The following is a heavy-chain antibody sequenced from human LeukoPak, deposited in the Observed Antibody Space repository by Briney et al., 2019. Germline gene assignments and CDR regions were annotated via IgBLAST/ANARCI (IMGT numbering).Heavy chain of an antibody. Sequence: GGSLRLSCAASGFTLGSYSMGWVRQAPGNGLEWVSAISGPGGGTYYADSVKGRFTISRDNSRNTLSLQMNGLTAEDTAIYYCAKYGSAWVYYFDFWAQGTLVTVSS. D-gene: IGHD6-25*01. V-gene: IGHV3-23*01. CDR1: GFTLGSYS. CDR2: ISGPGGGT. J-gene: IGHJ4*02. CDR3: AKYGSAWVYYFDF.